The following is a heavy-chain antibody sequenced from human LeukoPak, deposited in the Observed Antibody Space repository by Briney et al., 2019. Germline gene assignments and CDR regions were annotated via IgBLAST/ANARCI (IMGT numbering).Heavy chain of an antibody. Sequence: ASVKVSCKVSGYTRTELSMHWVRQAPGKGLEWMGGFDPEDGETIYAQKFQGRVTMTEDTSTDTAYMELSSLRSEDTAVYYCATRFRLYYYDSSGYSLNWFDPWGQGTLVTVSS. CDR2: FDPEDGET. V-gene: IGHV1-24*01. D-gene: IGHD3-22*01. CDR1: GYTRTELS. J-gene: IGHJ5*02. CDR3: ATRFRLYYYDSSGYSLNWFDP.